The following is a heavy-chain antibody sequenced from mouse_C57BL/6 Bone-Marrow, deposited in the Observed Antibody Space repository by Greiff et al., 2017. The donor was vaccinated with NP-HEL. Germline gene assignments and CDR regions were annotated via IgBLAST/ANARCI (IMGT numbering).Heavy chain of an antibody. CDR2: INPNNGGT. CDR1: GYTFTDYN. CDR3: ARGRLTRGYYYAMDY. V-gene: IGHV1-22*01. J-gene: IGHJ4*01. Sequence: VQLKESGPELVKPGASVKMSCKASGYTFTDYNMHWVKQSHGKSLEWIGYINPNNGGTSYNQKFKGKATLTVNKSSSTAYMELRSLTSEDSAVYYCARGRLTRGYYYAMDYWGQGTSVTVSS.